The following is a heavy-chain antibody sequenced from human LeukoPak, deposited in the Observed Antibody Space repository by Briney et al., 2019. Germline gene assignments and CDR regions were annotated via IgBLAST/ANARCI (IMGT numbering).Heavy chain of an antibody. D-gene: IGHD3-9*01. Sequence: GGSLRLSCAASGFTFSSYSMNWVRQAPGKGLEWVSSISSNSSYIYYADSVKGRFTISRDNAKNSLYLQMNSLRAEDTAVYYCARDSRDYDILTGYPDYWGQGTLVTVSS. CDR2: ISSNSSYI. V-gene: IGHV3-21*01. J-gene: IGHJ4*02. CDR1: GFTFSSYS. CDR3: ARDSRDYDILTGYPDY.